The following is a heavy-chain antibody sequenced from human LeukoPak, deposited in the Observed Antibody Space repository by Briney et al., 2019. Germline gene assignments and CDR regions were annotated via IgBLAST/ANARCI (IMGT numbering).Heavy chain of an antibody. CDR3: ARVRYFDWLSRAFDY. CDR2: ISSSGSTI. V-gene: IGHV3-48*04. Sequence: GGSLRLSCAASGFTFSSYWMSWVRQAPGKGLEWVSYISSSGSTIYYADSVKGRFTISRDNAKNSLYLQMNSLRAEDTAVYYCARVRYFDWLSRAFDYWGQGTLVTVSS. CDR1: GFTFSSYW. J-gene: IGHJ4*02. D-gene: IGHD3-9*01.